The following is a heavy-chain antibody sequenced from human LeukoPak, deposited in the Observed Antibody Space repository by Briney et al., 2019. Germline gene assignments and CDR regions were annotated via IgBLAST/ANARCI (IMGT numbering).Heavy chain of an antibody. D-gene: IGHD3-10*01. CDR3: ARTAFYYYYMDV. V-gene: IGHV5-51*01. J-gene: IGHJ4*02. Sequence: GESLKISRKASGYSFTNYWIGWVRQMPGKGLEWMGIIYPDDSDARYSPSFQGHVTMSVDKSISTAYLQWSSLKASDTAMYYCARTAFYYYYMDVWGQGTLVTVSS. CDR2: IYPDDSDA. CDR1: GYSFTNYW.